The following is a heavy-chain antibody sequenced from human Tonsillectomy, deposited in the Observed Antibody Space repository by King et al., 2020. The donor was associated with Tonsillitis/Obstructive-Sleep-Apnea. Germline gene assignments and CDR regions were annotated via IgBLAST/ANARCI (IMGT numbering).Heavy chain of an antibody. J-gene: IGHJ6*04. D-gene: IGHD2-15*01. V-gene: IGHV3-9*01. CDR3: AEVGSSFCSHSCCYLDV. CDR2: ISWNSGNV. CDR1: GFTFDDYA. Sequence: VQLVESGGGLVQPGRSLRLSCAASGFTFDDYAMHWVRQGPGKGLEWVSGISWNSGNVAYAGSVKGRFTISRDNAKNSLYLQMNSLRAEDTALYFCAEVGSSFCSHSCCYLDVWGKGTTVTVSS.